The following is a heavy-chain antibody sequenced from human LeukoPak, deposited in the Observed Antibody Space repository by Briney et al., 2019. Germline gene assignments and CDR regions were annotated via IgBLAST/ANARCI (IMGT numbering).Heavy chain of an antibody. CDR2: ISAYNGNT. Sequence: ASVKVSCKASGYTFTSYGISWVRQAPGQGLEWMGWISAYNGNTNYAQKLQGRVTMTTDTSTSTAYMELRSLRSDDTAVYYCARAMWRDGYNWNWFGPWGQGTLVTVSS. V-gene: IGHV1-18*01. CDR3: ARAMWRDGYNWNWFGP. D-gene: IGHD5-24*01. CDR1: GYTFTSYG. J-gene: IGHJ5*02.